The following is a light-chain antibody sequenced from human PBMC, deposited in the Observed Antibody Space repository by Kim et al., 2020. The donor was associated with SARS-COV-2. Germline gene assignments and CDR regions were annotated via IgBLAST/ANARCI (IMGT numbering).Light chain of an antibody. CDR1: SLRSYY. Sequence: SSELTQDPAVSVALGQTVRITCQGDSLRSYYASWYQQKPGQAPVLVIYGKNNRPSGIPDRFSGSSSGNTASLTITGAQAEDEADYYCNSRDSNGKGVFGTGTKVTVL. J-gene: IGLJ1*01. V-gene: IGLV3-19*01. CDR3: NSRDSNGKGV. CDR2: GKN.